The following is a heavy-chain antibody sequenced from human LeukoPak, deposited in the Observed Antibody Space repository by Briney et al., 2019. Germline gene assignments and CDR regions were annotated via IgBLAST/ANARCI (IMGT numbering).Heavy chain of an antibody. V-gene: IGHV3-23*01. CDR1: GFTFSNCA. D-gene: IGHD6-19*01. J-gene: IGHJ4*02. CDR2: ISDGGTNI. CDR3: AKGVAGHPGYFDY. Sequence: GGSLRLSCAASGFTFSNCAMIWVRQAPGEGLEWVSGISDGGTNIYYADSVEGRFTISRDNSKSTVYLEMSSLRAEDTALYYCAKGVAGHPGYFDYWGQGTLVTVSS.